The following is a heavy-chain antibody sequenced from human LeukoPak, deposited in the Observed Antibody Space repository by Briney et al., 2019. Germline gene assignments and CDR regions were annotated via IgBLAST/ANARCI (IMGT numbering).Heavy chain of an antibody. J-gene: IGHJ4*02. CDR3: ARESNYVADY. CDR2: ISAYNGNT. CDR1: CFTLSRHG. V-gene: IGHV1-18*01. Sequence: SVEVFCKGSCFTLSRHGIRWGRQAPGQRLEWMGWISAYNGNTNYAQKLQGRVTMTTDTSTSTAYMELRSLRSDDTAVYYCARESNYVADYWGQGTLVTVSS. D-gene: IGHD4-11*01.